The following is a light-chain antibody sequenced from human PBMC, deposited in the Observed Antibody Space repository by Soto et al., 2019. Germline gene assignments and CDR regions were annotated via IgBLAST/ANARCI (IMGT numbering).Light chain of an antibody. CDR1: QSVSNTY. V-gene: IGKV3-20*01. J-gene: IGKJ1*01. CDR3: QQYGSSPET. CDR2: GAS. Sequence: EIVLTQSPGTLSLSPGERVTLSCRASQSVSNTYLAWYQQKPGRAPRLLIHGASSRATGIPDRFSGSGSGTDFTLTISRLEPEDFAVYYCQQYGSSPETFGQGTKVEIK.